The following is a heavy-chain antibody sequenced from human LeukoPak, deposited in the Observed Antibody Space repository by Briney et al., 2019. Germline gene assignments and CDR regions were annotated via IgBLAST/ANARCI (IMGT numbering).Heavy chain of an antibody. J-gene: IGHJ4*02. CDR2: ICPDGTGI. V-gene: IGHV3-74*01. CDR1: GFIFSLYC. CDR3: VRDFRSADY. Sequence: GGSLRLSCAASGFIFSLYCMHWVRQAPGKGPMWVSRICPDGTGISYANSVKARFTTSRDNAKNTVYLQMNGLREEDTAVYYCVRDFRSADYWGQGTLVTVSS.